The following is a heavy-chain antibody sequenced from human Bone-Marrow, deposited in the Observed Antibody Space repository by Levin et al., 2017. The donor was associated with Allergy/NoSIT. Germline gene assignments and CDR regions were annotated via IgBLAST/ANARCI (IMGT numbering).Heavy chain of an antibody. D-gene: IGHD3-9*01. J-gene: IGHJ4*01. CDR3: ARNWDYDILTGYTD. CDR1: GFTFDEYA. Sequence: PGGSLRLSCAASGFTFDEYAMSWVRQAPGKGLEWVSSIASNGGGTGYADSVKGRFTISRDNAKDSVYLQMNSLRAGDTAFYYCARNWDYDILTGYTDWGHGILVTVSS. CDR2: IASNGGGT. V-gene: IGHV3-20*04.